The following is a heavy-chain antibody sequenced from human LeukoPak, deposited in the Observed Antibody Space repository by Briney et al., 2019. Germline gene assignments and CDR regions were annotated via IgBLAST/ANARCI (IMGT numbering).Heavy chain of an antibody. D-gene: IGHD6-19*01. CDR1: GYTFTGYY. CDR3: ARGRAVAGGDAFDI. Sequence: ASVKVSCKASGYTFTGYYMHWVRQAPGQGLEWMGWINPNSGGTNYAQKFQGRVTTTRDTSISTAYMELSRLRSDDTAVYYCARGRAVAGGDAFDIWGQGTMVTVSS. J-gene: IGHJ3*02. CDR2: INPNSGGT. V-gene: IGHV1-2*02.